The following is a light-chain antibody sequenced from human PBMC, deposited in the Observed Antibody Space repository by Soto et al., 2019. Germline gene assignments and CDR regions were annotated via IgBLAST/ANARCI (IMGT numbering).Light chain of an antibody. V-gene: IGKV3-15*01. CDR1: QRVSGN. J-gene: IGKJ3*01. CDR2: AAS. CDR3: QQYKTWPPL. Sequence: EIVMTQSPATLSVSPGERATLSCRASQRVSGNLGWYQQKPGQAPRLLIYAASTRATGIPARFSGSGSGTEFTLTISSVQSEDFAVYHCQQYKTWPPLFGPGTKVDI.